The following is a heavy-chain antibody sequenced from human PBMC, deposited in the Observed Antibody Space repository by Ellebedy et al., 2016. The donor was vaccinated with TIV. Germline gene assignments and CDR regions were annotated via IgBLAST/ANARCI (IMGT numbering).Heavy chain of an antibody. V-gene: IGHV3-33*06. Sequence: PGGSLRLSCAASGFTFSTYGMHWVRQAPGKGLEWVAVLWYDGSREYYAAPLKGRFTTSRDNSNDMVYLQINSLRPDDTAVYYCAKDSGLSGWYFDYWGQGTLVTVSS. CDR1: GFTFSTYG. CDR2: LWYDGSRE. D-gene: IGHD6-19*01. J-gene: IGHJ4*02. CDR3: AKDSGLSGWYFDY.